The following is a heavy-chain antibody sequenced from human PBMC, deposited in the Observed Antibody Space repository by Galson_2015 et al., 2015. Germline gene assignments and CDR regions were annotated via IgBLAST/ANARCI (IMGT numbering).Heavy chain of an antibody. J-gene: IGHJ4*02. V-gene: IGHV3-7*01. CDR2: IKQDGSEK. CDR3: ARDWEWLEVPYFDY. CDR1: GFTFSSYW. Sequence: SLRLSCAASGFTFSSYWMSWVRQAPGKGLEWVANIKQDGSEKYYVDSVKGRFTISRDNAKNSLYLHMNSLRAEDTAVYYCARDWEWLEVPYFDYWGQGTLVTVSS. D-gene: IGHD3-3*01.